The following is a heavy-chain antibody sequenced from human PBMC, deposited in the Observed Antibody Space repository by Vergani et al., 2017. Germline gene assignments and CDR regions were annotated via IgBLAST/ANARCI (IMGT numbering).Heavy chain of an antibody. J-gene: IGHJ4*02. V-gene: IGHV3-21*01. CDR2: ISSSSSYI. CDR3: AGDLFYYDSSGYYSCFFDY. CDR1: GFTFCSYS. D-gene: IGHD3-22*01. Sequence: EVQLVESGGGLVKPGGSLRLSCAASGFTFCSYSMHWVRQAPGKGLEWVSSISSSSSYICYADSVKGRFTISRDNAKDSLSLQMNILRAEDTAVYYCAGDLFYYDSSGYYSCFFDYWGQGTLVTVSS.